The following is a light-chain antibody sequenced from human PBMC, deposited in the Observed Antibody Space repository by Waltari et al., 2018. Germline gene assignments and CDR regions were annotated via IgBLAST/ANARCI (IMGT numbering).Light chain of an antibody. CDR2: WAS. Sequence: DIVMTQVPDSLAVSLGERATINCKSSQSVVHSSNDKSYLAWYQHKPGQPPNLLIYWASFRKDGVPDRFSGSGSGTDFTLTISSLQAEDVAVYYCQQYYNPPYTFGQGTKLEIK. V-gene: IGKV4-1*01. J-gene: IGKJ2*01. CDR3: QQYYNPPYT. CDR1: QSVVHSSNDKSY.